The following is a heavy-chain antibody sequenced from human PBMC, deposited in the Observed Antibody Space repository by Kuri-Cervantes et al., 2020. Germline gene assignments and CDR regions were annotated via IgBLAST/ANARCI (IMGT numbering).Heavy chain of an antibody. D-gene: IGHD5-18*01. CDR1: GASISSYY. Sequence: SETLSLTCNVSGASISSYYWSWIRQPPGKGLEWIAYMYYNGNTNYNPSLKSRVTISMDTSKKQISLKLSSVTAADTAVYYCARAIHGPFDYWGQGTLVTVSS. CDR3: ARAIHGPFDY. V-gene: IGHV4-59*12. J-gene: IGHJ4*02. CDR2: MYYNGNT.